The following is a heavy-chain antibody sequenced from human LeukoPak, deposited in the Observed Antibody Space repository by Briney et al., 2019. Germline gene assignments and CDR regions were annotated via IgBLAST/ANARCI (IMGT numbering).Heavy chain of an antibody. D-gene: IGHD2-15*01. CDR3: ARPGYCSGGSCQDAFDI. J-gene: IGHJ3*02. CDR1: GYSFTSYW. V-gene: IGHV5-51*01. CDR2: IYPGDSDT. Sequence: GESLKISCKGSGYSFTSYWIGWVRQMPGKGLEWMGIIYPGDSDTRYSPSFQGQVPISADKSISTAYLQWSSLKASDTAMYYCARPGYCSGGSCQDAFDIWGQGTMVTVSS.